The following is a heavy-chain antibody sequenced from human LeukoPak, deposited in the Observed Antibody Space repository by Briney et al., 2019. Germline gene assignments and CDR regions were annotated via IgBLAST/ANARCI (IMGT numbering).Heavy chain of an antibody. V-gene: IGHV3-33*06. CDR2: IWYDGSNK. CDR1: GFTFSSYG. J-gene: IGHJ4*02. D-gene: IGHD1-20*01. Sequence: SGGSLRLSCAAPGFTFSSYGMHWVRQAPGKGLEWVAVIWYDGSNKYYADSVKGRFTISRDDSKNTLYLQMNSLRAEDTAVYYCAKDGSGITGTFFDYWGQGTLVTVSS. CDR3: AKDGSGITGTFFDY.